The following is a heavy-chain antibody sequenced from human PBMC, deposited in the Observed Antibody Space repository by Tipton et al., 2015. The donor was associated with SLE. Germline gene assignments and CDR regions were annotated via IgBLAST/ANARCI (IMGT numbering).Heavy chain of an antibody. CDR1: GFTFSSYG. Sequence: SLRLSCAASGFTFSSYGMNWVRQAPGKGLEWVSSITSSSGFIYTADSVKGRFTISRDNAKKSLYLQMNSLRAEDTAVYYCARDREYSGSYYFDYWGQGTLVTVSS. D-gene: IGHD1-26*01. CDR3: ARDREYSGSYYFDY. J-gene: IGHJ4*02. CDR2: ITSSSGFI. V-gene: IGHV3-21*01.